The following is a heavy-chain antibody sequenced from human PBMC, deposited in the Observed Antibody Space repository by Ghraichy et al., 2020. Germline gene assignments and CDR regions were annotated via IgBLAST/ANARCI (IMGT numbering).Heavy chain of an antibody. V-gene: IGHV3-23*01. CDR3: TREMVGNGIGDY. J-gene: IGHJ4*02. CDR1: GFTFSNYV. Sequence: GGSLRLSCAASGFTFSNYVMRWARQAPGKGLEWVSTITTGGTITFYADSVKGRFTISRDDSKNTVYLQLNSLRAEDTAIYYCTREMVGNGIGDYWGQGTLVTVSS. D-gene: IGHD2-15*01. CDR2: ITTGGTIT.